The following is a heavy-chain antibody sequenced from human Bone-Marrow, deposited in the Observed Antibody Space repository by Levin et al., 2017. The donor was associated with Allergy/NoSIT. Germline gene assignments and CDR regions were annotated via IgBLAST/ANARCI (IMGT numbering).Heavy chain of an antibody. CDR1: GFSFSTTGVG. D-gene: IGHD7-27*01. CDR2: IFWDDDK. CDR3: ARLPWGSLNYFDF. V-gene: IGHV2-5*02. J-gene: IGHJ4*02. Sequence: VSGPTLVKPTQTLRLTCTFSGFSFSTTGVGVGWIRQPPGKALEWLAVIFWDDDKRYSPSLRNRLTITRGTSENQIDLAMSNLEPVDTATYFCARLPWGSLNYFDFWGPGSLVTVSS.